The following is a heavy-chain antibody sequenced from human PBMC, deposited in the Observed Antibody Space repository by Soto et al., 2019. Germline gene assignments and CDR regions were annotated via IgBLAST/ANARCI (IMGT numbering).Heavy chain of an antibody. CDR1: GFTFSSYS. Sequence: GGSLRLSCAASGFTFSSYSMNWVRQAPGKGLEWVSSISSSSSYIDYADSGKGRFTISRDNAKNSLYLQMNSLRAEDSAVYYCARDKTGTAQGAAFDIWGQGTMVTVSS. V-gene: IGHV3-21*01. CDR2: ISSSSSYI. J-gene: IGHJ3*02. D-gene: IGHD1-1*01. CDR3: ARDKTGTAQGAAFDI.